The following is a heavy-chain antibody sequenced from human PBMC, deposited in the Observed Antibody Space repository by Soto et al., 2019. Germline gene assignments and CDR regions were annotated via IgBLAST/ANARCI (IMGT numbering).Heavy chain of an antibody. V-gene: IGHV4-31*03. Sequence: QVQLQESGPGLVKPSQTLSLTCSVSGVSINSGGYYWSWIRHHPGKGLEWIGFIYYTGHTFYNPSLKSRVAMSLDTSKNQFSLKLSSVTAADTAVYYCARGSQLERDALDIWGQGTMVTVSS. CDR3: ARGSQLERDALDI. J-gene: IGHJ3*02. CDR2: IYYTGHT. D-gene: IGHD1-1*01. CDR1: GVSINSGGYY.